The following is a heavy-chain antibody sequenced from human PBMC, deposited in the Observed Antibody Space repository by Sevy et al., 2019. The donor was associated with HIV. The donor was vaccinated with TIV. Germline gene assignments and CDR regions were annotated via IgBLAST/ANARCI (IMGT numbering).Heavy chain of an antibody. V-gene: IGHV3-9*01. D-gene: IGHD3-22*01. CDR2: ISWNGANI. CDR1: GFTFDDYG. CDR3: EKGNTQSLYDSSEYRLPLGFDY. Sequence: GGSLRLSCAASGFTFDDYGMHWVRQAPGKGLEWVSGISWNGANIVYADSVVGRFTISRDNAKNSLYLQRNRLTVEDTPLYYCEKGNTQSLYDSSEYRLPLGFDYWGQGTLVTVSS. J-gene: IGHJ4*02.